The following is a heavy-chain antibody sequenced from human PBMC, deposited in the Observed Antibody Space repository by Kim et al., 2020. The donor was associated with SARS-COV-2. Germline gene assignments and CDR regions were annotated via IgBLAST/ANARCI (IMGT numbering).Heavy chain of an antibody. D-gene: IGHD1-7*01. CDR3: ARDELELELRFFDY. CDR1: GFTFSSYS. CDR2: ISSSSSYI. J-gene: IGHJ4*02. V-gene: IGHV3-21*01. Sequence: GGSLRLSCAASGFTFSSYSMNWVRQAPGKGLEWVSSISSSSSYIYYADSVKGRFTISRDNAKNSLYLQMNSLRAEDTAVYYCARDELELELRFFDYWGQGTLVTVSS.